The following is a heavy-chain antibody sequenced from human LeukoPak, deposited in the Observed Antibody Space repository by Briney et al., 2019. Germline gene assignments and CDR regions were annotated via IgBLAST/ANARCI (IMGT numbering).Heavy chain of an antibody. J-gene: IGHJ4*02. V-gene: IGHV4-34*01. Sequence: SETLSLTCAVYGGSFSGYYWSWIRQPPGKGLEGIGEINHSGSTNYNPSLKSRVTISVDTSKNQFSLRRSSVTAADTAVYYCARDRDGSGIFDYWGQGTLVTVSS. CDR2: INHSGST. D-gene: IGHD3-10*01. CDR3: ARDRDGSGIFDY. CDR1: GGSFSGYY.